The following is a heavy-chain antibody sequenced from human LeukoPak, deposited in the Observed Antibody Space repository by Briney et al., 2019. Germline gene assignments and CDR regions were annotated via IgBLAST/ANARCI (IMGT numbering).Heavy chain of an antibody. CDR2: IRSKTNNYAT. V-gene: IGHV3-73*01. D-gene: IGHD3-22*01. Sequence: GGSLRLSCAASGFTFSGSAIHWVRQASGKGLEWVGRIRSKTNNYATAYAASVKGRFTISRDDSKNTAYLQMNSLKTEDTAVYYCTRQDYYDSSNYYPFDYWGQGTLVTVSS. CDR1: GFTFSGSA. CDR3: TRQDYYDSSNYYPFDY. J-gene: IGHJ4*02.